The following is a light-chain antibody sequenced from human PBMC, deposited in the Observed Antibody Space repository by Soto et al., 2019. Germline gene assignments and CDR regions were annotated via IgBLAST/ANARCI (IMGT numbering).Light chain of an antibody. Sequence: DFQMTQSPSSLSASVGDRVTIPCRASQSVTTYLNWYQQRPGKAPNLLIYAASNLQNGVPSRFNGSGSGTDFTLTISGLQPEDSATYFCQQTYSIPPLTFGGGTKVQIK. V-gene: IGKV1-39*01. CDR2: AAS. J-gene: IGKJ4*01. CDR1: QSVTTY. CDR3: QQTYSIPPLT.